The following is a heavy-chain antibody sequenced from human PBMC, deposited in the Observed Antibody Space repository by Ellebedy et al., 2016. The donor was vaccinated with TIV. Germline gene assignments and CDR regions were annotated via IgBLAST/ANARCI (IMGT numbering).Heavy chain of an antibody. V-gene: IGHV3-7*01. D-gene: IGHD3-16*01. CDR1: GFTFRNFW. CDR2: IKQDGNEK. J-gene: IGHJ6*02. Sequence: PGGSLRLSCAASGFTFRNFWMSWVRQAPGRGLEWVANIKQDGNEKYYVDSVKGRFTISRDNAKNSLYLQMNSLRAEDTAVYYCARDSWFGPGGMDVWGHGTTVTLSS. CDR3: ARDSWFGPGGMDV.